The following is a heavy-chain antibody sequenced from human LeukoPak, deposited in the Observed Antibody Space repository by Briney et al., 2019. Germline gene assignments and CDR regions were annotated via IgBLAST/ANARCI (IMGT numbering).Heavy chain of an antibody. CDR3: ARAPLGGDYYDSSGIDY. D-gene: IGHD3-22*01. CDR2: ISSSGSTI. J-gene: IGHJ4*02. CDR1: GFTFSDYY. Sequence: GGSLRLSCAASGFTFSDYYMSWIRQAPGKGLEWVSYISSSGSTIYYADSVKGRFTISRDNSKNTLYLQMNSLRAEDTAVYYCARAPLGGDYYDSSGIDYWGQGTLVTVSS. V-gene: IGHV3-11*04.